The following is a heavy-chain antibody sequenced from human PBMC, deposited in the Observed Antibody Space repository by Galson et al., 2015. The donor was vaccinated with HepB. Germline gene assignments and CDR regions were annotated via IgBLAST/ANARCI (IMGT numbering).Heavy chain of an antibody. CDR2: TSYDGSKK. Sequence: SLRLSCAASGFTFSSYAMHWVRQAPGKGLEWVAVTSYDGSKKYYADSVKGRFTISRDNSKNTLYLQMNSLRAEDTAVYYCARVADFWTGYYYYFNYWGQGTLVTVSS. CDR3: ARVADFWTGYYYYFNY. CDR1: GFTFSSYA. J-gene: IGHJ4*02. D-gene: IGHD3/OR15-3a*01. V-gene: IGHV3-30-3*01.